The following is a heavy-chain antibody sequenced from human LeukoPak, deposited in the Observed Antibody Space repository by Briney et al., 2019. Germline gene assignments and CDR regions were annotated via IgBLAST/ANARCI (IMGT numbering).Heavy chain of an antibody. V-gene: IGHV3-30-3*01. D-gene: IGHD6-13*01. CDR1: GFTFSSYA. Sequence: QPGRSLRLSCAASGFTFSSYAMHWVRQAPGKGLEWVAVISYDGSNKYYADSVKGRFTISRDNSKNTLYLQMNRLRAEDTAVYYCARGITGYSSSSWGQGTLVTVSS. J-gene: IGHJ5*02. CDR2: ISYDGSNK. CDR3: ARGITGYSSSS.